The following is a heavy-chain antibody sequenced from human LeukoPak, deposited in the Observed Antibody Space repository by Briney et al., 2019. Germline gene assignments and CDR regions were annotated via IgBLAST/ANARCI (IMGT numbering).Heavy chain of an antibody. CDR3: ARRTVTTLGFDY. D-gene: IGHD4-17*01. V-gene: IGHV4-59*08. Sequence: PSETLSLTCTASGGSISSYYWSWIRQPPGKGLEWIGYIYYSGSTNYNPSLKSRVTISVDTSKNQFSLKLSPVTAADTAVYYCARRTVTTLGFDYWGQGTLVTVSS. CDR2: IYYSGST. CDR1: GGSISSYY. J-gene: IGHJ4*02.